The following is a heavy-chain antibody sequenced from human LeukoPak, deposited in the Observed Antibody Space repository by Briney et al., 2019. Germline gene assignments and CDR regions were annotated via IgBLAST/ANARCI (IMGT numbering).Heavy chain of an antibody. V-gene: IGHV1-2*04. Sequence: ASVKVSCKASGYTFTGYYMHWVRQAPGQGLEWMGWINPNSGGTNYAQKFQGWVTMTRDTSISTAYMELSRLRSDDTAVYYCARGGPPLTFYGMDVWGQGTTVTVSS. D-gene: IGHD4/OR15-4a*01. CDR1: GYTFTGYY. CDR2: INPNSGGT. J-gene: IGHJ6*02. CDR3: ARGGPPLTFYGMDV.